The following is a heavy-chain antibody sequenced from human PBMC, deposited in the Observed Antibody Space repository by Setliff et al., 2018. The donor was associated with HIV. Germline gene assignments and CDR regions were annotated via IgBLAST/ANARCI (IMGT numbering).Heavy chain of an antibody. Sequence: PGGSLRLSCVGSAFAIKNYDIHWVRQAPGKGLEWVAGISRNSDVIGYVESTKGRFTISRDNARKSLYLQMNSLTTEDTALYYCVRDGSLAGLYFHYMDVWGKGTTVTV. CDR3: VRDGSLAGLYFHYMDV. CDR1: AFAIKNYD. D-gene: IGHD6-19*01. CDR2: ISRNSDVI. J-gene: IGHJ6*03. V-gene: IGHV3-9*01.